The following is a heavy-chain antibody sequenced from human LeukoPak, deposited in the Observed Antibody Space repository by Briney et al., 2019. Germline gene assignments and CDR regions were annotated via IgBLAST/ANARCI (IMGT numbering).Heavy chain of an antibody. CDR3: ARDKGNYNYYYSYYVDV. J-gene: IGHJ6*03. CDR1: GFIFSDHG. Sequence: GGSLRLSCAASGFIFSDHGMHWVRQAPGKGLEWVAFIRFDGSNKHYGDSVKGRFTIFRDNSMNTLYLQMNSLRAEDTAVYYCARDKGNYNYYYSYYVDVWGKGTTVIVSS. CDR2: IRFDGSNK. D-gene: IGHD3-10*01. V-gene: IGHV3-30*02.